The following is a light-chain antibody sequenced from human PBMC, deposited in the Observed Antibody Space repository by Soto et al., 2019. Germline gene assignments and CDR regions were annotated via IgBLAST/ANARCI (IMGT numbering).Light chain of an antibody. V-gene: IGKV2-28*01. CDR3: MQALQTPPA. CDR2: LGS. J-gene: IGKJ2*01. CDR1: QSLLQSNGYNY. Sequence: DFVMTQSPLSLTVTPGEPASISCRSSQSLLQSNGYNYLDWYVQKTGQSPQLLLYLGSSRASGVPDTFSGSGSGTDFTLKISRVEAEDVGVYYCMQALQTPPAFGQGTKLEIK.